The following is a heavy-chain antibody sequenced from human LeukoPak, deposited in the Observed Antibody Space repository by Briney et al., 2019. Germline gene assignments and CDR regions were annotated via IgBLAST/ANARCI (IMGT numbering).Heavy chain of an antibody. D-gene: IGHD6-6*01. CDR2: ITGSSSYI. CDR1: GFTFDDYA. J-gene: IGHJ4*02. Sequence: GGSLRLSCAASGFTFDDYAMHWVRQAPGKGLEWVSFITGSSSYIYYTDSVKGRFTISRDNAKNSLFLQMNSLRDEDTAVYYCASGFSSSPYFDYWGQGTLVTVSS. V-gene: IGHV3-21*01. CDR3: ASGFSSSPYFDY.